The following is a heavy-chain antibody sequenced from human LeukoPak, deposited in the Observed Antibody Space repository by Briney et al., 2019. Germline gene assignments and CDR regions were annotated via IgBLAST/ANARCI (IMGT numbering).Heavy chain of an antibody. Sequence: PGGSLRLSCAASGFTFSSYAMSWVRQAPGKGLEWVGRIKSKTDGGTTDYAAPVKGRFTISRDDSKNTLYLQMNSLKTEDTAVYYCTTDGRQQWGHDYWGQGTLVTVSS. CDR3: TTDGRQQWGHDY. CDR2: IKSKTDGGTT. CDR1: GFTFSSYA. V-gene: IGHV3-15*01. D-gene: IGHD6-19*01. J-gene: IGHJ4*02.